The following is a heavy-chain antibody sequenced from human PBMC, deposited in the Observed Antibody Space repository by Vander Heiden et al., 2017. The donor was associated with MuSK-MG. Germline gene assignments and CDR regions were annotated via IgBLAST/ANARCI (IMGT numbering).Heavy chain of an antibody. V-gene: IGHV4-34*01. CDR3: YVDL. CDR2: INHSGST. J-gene: IGHJ2*01. CDR1: GGSFGGYY. D-gene: IGHD3-16*02. Sequence: QVQLQQWGAGLLKPSETLSLTCAVYGGSFGGYYWSWIRQPPGKGRECIREINHSGSTNYNPSLKSRVTIAVDTALYYCARRPHNDGWGSYRSDYWYVDLWGRGPLGTV.